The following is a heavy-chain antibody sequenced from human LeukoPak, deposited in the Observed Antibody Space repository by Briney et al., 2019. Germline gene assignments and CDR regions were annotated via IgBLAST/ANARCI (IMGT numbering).Heavy chain of an antibody. Sequence: ASVKVSCKASGGTFSSYAINWVRQAPGQGLEWMGWINTNTGNPTYAQGFTGRFVFSLDTSVSTAYLQISSLKAEDTAVYYCARERIMITFGGADDAFDIWGQGTMVTVSS. CDR1: GGTFSSYA. V-gene: IGHV7-4-1*02. CDR2: INTNTGNP. D-gene: IGHD3-16*01. CDR3: ARERIMITFGGADDAFDI. J-gene: IGHJ3*02.